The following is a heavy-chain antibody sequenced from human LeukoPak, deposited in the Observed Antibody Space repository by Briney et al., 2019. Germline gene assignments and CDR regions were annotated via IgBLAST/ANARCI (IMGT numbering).Heavy chain of an antibody. J-gene: IGHJ4*02. CDR1: GFIFSSYG. CDR2: ISYHGSNK. V-gene: IGHV3-30*03. CDR3: ARDGSPDCTNGICYTRFLYYFDY. D-gene: IGHD2-8*01. Sequence: GGSLRLSCEASGFIFSSYGFHWVRQAPGKGLEWVAIISYHGSNKYYADSVKGRFTISRDNSKNTLYLQMNSLRADDTAVYFCARDGSPDCTNGICYTRFLYYFDYWGQGTLVTVSS.